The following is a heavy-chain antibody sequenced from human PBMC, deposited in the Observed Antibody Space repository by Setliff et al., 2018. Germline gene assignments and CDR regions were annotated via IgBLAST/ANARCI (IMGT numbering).Heavy chain of an antibody. CDR3: AGAPRLEWILPTFDY. V-gene: IGHV1-18*01. D-gene: IGHD3-3*01. Sequence: ASVKVSCKAADYTFLSYGLSWVRQAPGQGLEWMGWISAYTGKTDYAQNFQGRVTMATGTSTSTGYMELRSLRYDDTAVYYCAGAPRLEWILPTFDYWGQGTPVTVSS. CDR1: DYTFLSYG. J-gene: IGHJ4*02. CDR2: ISAYTGKT.